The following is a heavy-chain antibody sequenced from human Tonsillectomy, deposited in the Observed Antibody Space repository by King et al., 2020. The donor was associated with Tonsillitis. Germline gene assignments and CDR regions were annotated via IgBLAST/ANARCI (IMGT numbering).Heavy chain of an antibody. V-gene: IGHV4-59*01. CDR1: GDSITKSY. J-gene: IGHJ4*02. CDR3: ARDSKWFGYFDS. Sequence: VQLQESGPGLVKPSETLSLTCTVSGDSITKSYWSWIRQPPGKGLEWIGYIDXSMNTNSNPSLKSRVSISVDTSKNHFSLKLSSVTAADTAVYYCARDSKWFGYFDSWGQGTLVTVSS. D-gene: IGHD3-22*01. CDR2: IDXSMNT.